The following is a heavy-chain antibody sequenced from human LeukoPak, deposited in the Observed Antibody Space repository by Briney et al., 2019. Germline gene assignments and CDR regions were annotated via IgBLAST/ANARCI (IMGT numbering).Heavy chain of an antibody. CDR3: ATPHELYGDLDY. CDR1: GYTSTSYG. V-gene: IGHV1-18*01. Sequence: RRASVKVSCKASGYTSTSYGISWVRQAPGQGLEWMGWISAYNGNTKYAQKLQGRVTMTTDTSTSTAYMELRNLRSDDTAVYYCATPHELYGDLDYWGQGTLVTVSS. D-gene: IGHD4-17*01. CDR2: ISAYNGNT. J-gene: IGHJ4*02.